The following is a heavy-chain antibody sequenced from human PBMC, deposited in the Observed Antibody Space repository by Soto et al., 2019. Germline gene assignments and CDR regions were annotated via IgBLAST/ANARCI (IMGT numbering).Heavy chain of an antibody. V-gene: IGHV4-59*01. D-gene: IGHD3-3*01. CDR3: ARDSGDWGRFSSYNWFDP. CDR1: GGSISSYY. Sequence: SETLSLTCTVSGGSISSYYWSWIRQPPGKGLEWIGYIYYSGSTNYNPSLKSRVTISVDTSKNQFSLKLSSVTAADTVVYYCARDSGDWGRFSSYNWFDPWGQGTLVTVSS. CDR2: IYYSGST. J-gene: IGHJ5*02.